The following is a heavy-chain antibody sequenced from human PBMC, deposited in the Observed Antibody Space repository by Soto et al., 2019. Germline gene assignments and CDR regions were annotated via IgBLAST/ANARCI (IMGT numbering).Heavy chain of an antibody. J-gene: IGHJ6*02. CDR1: GFTFSSYG. Sequence: QVQLVESGGGVVQPGRSLRLSCAASGFTFSSYGMHWVRQAPGKGLEWVAVISYDGSNKYYADSVKGRFTISRDNSKNTLYLQMNSLRAEDTAVYYCAKGPLAAADNYGMDVWGQGTTVTVSS. V-gene: IGHV3-30*18. CDR3: AKGPLAAADNYGMDV. CDR2: ISYDGSNK. D-gene: IGHD6-13*01.